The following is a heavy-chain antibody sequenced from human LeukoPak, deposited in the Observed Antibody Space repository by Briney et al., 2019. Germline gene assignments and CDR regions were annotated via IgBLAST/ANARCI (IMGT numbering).Heavy chain of an antibody. CDR2: INADGSAT. D-gene: IGHD2-2*01. V-gene: IGHV3-74*01. CDR1: GFTFSSHW. Sequence: GGSLRLSCAASGFTFSSHWMHWVRQAPERGLVGVSHINADGSATYYAASVKGRFTISRDNARNTLYLQMHSLTAEDTGVYYCVRGALRDCSYTSCTRGSWFDPWGQGTLVTVSS. CDR3: VRGALRDCSYTSCTRGSWFDP. J-gene: IGHJ5*02.